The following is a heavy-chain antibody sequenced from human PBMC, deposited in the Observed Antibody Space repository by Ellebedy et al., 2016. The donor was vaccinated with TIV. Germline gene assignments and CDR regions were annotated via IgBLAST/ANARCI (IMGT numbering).Heavy chain of an antibody. Sequence: SETLSLTXAVSGGSFSGYYCSWIRQPPGKGLEWIGEISHSGGTNYNPSLKSRVTISVDTSKNQFSLKLSSVTAADTAVYYCARGDYFYYGSGSYYFDYWGQGTLVTVSS. J-gene: IGHJ4*02. CDR1: GGSFSGYY. D-gene: IGHD3-10*01. V-gene: IGHV4-34*01. CDR2: ISHSGGT. CDR3: ARGDYFYYGSGSYYFDY.